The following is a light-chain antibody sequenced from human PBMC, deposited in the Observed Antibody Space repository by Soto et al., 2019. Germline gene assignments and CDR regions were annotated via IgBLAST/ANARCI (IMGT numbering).Light chain of an antibody. J-gene: IGKJ1*01. CDR3: QQYGSSPST. CDR2: GAS. CDR1: QSVSSSY. V-gene: IGKV3-20*01. Sequence: ELVFTQSPGTLSLSPGERATLSCRASQSVSSSYLAWYQQKPGQAPRLLIYGASSRATGIPDRFSGSGSGTDFTLTISRLEPEDFAVYYCQQYGSSPSTFGQGTKVDIK.